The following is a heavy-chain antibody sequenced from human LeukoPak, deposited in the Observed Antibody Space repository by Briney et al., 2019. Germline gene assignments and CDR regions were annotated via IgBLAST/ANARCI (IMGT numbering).Heavy chain of an antibody. CDR2: IKQDGSET. J-gene: IGHJ4*02. D-gene: IGHD3-10*01. CDR3: ARDYASDY. Sequence: GGSLRLSCAASGFTFSSYWMTWVRQAPEKGLEWVANIKQDGSETYYVDSVKGRFTISRDNAKNSLYLQMSSLRAEDTAVYYCARDYASDYWGQGTLVTVSS. CDR1: GFTFSSYW. V-gene: IGHV3-7*01.